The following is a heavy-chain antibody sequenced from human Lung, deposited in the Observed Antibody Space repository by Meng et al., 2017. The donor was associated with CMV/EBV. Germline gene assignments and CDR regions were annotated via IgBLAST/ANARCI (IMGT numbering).Heavy chain of an antibody. CDR3: ARDQRGGSGFDY. D-gene: IGHD6-19*01. Sequence: GESLKISCAASGFTVNSKYMTWVRLAPGKGLQWASLIYSGGSAYYADSVKGRFTISRDNSKNTLYLQMNSPRAEDTAIYYCARDQRGGSGFDYWGQGTLVTVSS. V-gene: IGHV3-53*01. CDR1: GFTVNSKY. CDR2: IYSGGSA. J-gene: IGHJ4*02.